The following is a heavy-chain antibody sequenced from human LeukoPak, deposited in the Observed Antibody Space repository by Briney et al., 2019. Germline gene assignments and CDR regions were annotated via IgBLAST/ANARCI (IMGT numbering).Heavy chain of an antibody. D-gene: IGHD2-2*01. Sequence: SETLSLTCTVSGGSISSHYWSWIRQPAGKGLEWIGRIYTSGSINYKPSLKSRVTMSADTSKNQFSLKLSSVTAADTAVYYCARDVVVPAATDWFDPWGQGTLVTVSS. CDR3: ARDVVVPAATDWFDP. V-gene: IGHV4-4*07. J-gene: IGHJ5*02. CDR2: IYTSGSI. CDR1: GGSISSHY.